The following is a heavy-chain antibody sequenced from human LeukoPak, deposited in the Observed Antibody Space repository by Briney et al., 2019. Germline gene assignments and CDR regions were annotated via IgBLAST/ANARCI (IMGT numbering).Heavy chain of an antibody. D-gene: IGHD1-7*01. CDR3: ARSVRTGTRYYYYMDV. CDR2: IYYSGST. CDR1: GGSISSYY. J-gene: IGHJ6*03. V-gene: IGHV4-59*01. Sequence: KPSETLSLTCTVPGGSISSYYWSWIRQPPGKGLEWIGYIYYSGSTNYNPSLKSRVTISVDTSKNQFSLKLSSVTAADTAVYYCARSVRTGTRYYYYMDVWGKGTTVTVSS.